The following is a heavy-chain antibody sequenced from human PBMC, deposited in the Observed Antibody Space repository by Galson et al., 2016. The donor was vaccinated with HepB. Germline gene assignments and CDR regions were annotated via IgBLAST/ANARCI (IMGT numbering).Heavy chain of an antibody. Sequence: KTLSLTCTVSGGSISSSSYYWGWIRQPPGKGLEWIGSIYYSGSTYYNPSLKSRVIISVDTSKNQFSLKLSSVTAADTAVYYCARPDVLRFLEWLSENPGENAFDIWGQGTMVTVSS. CDR1: GGSISSSSYY. CDR3: ARPDVLRFLEWLSENPGENAFDI. D-gene: IGHD3-3*01. CDR2: IYYSGST. V-gene: IGHV4-39*01. J-gene: IGHJ3*02.